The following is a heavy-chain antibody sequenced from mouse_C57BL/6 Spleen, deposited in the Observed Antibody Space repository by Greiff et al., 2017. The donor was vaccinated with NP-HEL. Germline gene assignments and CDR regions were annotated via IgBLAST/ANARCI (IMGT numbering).Heavy chain of an antibody. V-gene: IGHV1-42*01. Sequence: VQLQQSGAELMKPGASVKLSCKASGYSFTGYYMNWVKQSPEKSLEWIGEINPSTGGTTYNQKFKAKATLTVDKSSSTAYMQLKSLTSEDSAVYYCARSYSRYFDVWGTGTTVTVSS. D-gene: IGHD1-1*01. J-gene: IGHJ1*03. CDR3: ARSYSRYFDV. CDR1: GYSFTGYY. CDR2: INPSTGGT.